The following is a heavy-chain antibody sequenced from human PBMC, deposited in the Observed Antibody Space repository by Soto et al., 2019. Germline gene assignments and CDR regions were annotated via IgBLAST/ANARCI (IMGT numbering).Heavy chain of an antibody. V-gene: IGHV4-39*01. Sequence: SETLSLTCTVSGGSISSSSYYWGWIRQPPGKGLEWIGSIYYSGSTYYNPSLKSRVTISVDTSKNQFSLKLSSVTAADTAVYYCARLNYDSSGYHYDYWGQGTLVTVS. CDR3: ARLNYDSSGYHYDY. D-gene: IGHD3-22*01. J-gene: IGHJ4*02. CDR1: GGSISSSSYY. CDR2: IYYSGST.